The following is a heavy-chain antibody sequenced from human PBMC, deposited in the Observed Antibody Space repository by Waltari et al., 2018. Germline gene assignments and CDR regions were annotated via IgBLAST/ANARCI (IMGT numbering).Heavy chain of an antibody. V-gene: IGHV2-5*02. CDR2: IYWDDDK. J-gene: IGHJ5*02. Sequence: QITLKASGPTLVKPTQTLTLTCTFSGFSLSTSGVGVGWIRQPPGKALEWLALIYWDDDKRYSPSLKSRLTITKDTSKNQVVLTMTNMDPVDTATYYCAHLGYCSGGSCGGWFDPWGQGTLVTVSS. D-gene: IGHD2-15*01. CDR1: GFSLSTSGVG. CDR3: AHLGYCSGGSCGGWFDP.